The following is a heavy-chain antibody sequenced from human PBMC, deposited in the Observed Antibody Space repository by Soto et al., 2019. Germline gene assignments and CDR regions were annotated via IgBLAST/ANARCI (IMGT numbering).Heavy chain of an antibody. D-gene: IGHD6-13*01. Sequence: GGSLRLSCAASGFTFSSYWMSWVRQAPGKGLEWVANIKQDGSEKYYVDSVKGRFTISRDNAKNSLYLQMNSLRAEDTDVYYCARPPRGSSWYDAFDIWGQGTMVTVSS. V-gene: IGHV3-7*03. CDR3: ARPPRGSSWYDAFDI. CDR2: IKQDGSEK. CDR1: GFTFSSYW. J-gene: IGHJ3*02.